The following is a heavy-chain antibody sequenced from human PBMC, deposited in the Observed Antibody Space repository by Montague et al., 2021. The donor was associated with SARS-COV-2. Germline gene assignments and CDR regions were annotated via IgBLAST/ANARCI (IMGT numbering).Heavy chain of an antibody. CDR3: ASRGAGWFGSNPERFDY. V-gene: IGHV4-4*02. D-gene: IGHD3-10*01. J-gene: IGHJ4*02. CDR1: GGSISSSNW. Sequence: TLSLTCAVSGGSISSSNWWSWVRQPPGKGLEWIGEIYHSGSTNXXPSLKSRVTISVDKSKNQSSLKLSSVTAADTAVYYCASRGAGWFGSNPERFDYWGQGTLVTVSS. CDR2: IYHSGST.